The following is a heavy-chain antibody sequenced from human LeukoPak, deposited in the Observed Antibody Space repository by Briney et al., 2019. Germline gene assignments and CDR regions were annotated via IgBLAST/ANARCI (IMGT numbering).Heavy chain of an antibody. Sequence: GGSLRLSCAASGFTFSTYAMSWVRQAPGKGLEWVSTTSANGDTTYYADSVKGRFTISRDNSKITLYLYMNSLRAEDAAVYYCAKDRAGYSIARGFDYWGQGTLVTVP. CDR2: TSANGDTT. CDR3: AKDRAGYSIARGFDY. V-gene: IGHV3-23*01. D-gene: IGHD5-12*01. CDR1: GFTFSTYA. J-gene: IGHJ4*02.